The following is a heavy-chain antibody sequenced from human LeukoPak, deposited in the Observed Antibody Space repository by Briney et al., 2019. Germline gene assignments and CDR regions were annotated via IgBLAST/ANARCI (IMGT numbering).Heavy chain of an antibody. D-gene: IGHD3-22*01. J-gene: IGHJ4*02. CDR2: ISSDGTT. CDR1: GFTFSSYA. Sequence: PGGSLRLSCAASGFTFSSYALSWVRQAPGEGLQWVSGISSDGTTYYADSVRGRFTISRDNSENTLYLQMNSLRAEDTAVYYCAKAQSRELVIPIDYWGQGTLVTVSS. V-gene: IGHV3-23*01. CDR3: AKAQSRELVIPIDY.